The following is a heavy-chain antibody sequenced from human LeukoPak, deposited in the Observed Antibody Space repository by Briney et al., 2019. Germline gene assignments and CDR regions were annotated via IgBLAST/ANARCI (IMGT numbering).Heavy chain of an antibody. CDR3: ARVKYSSGWYDAFDI. J-gene: IGHJ3*02. V-gene: IGHV3-53*01. Sequence: GGSLRLSCAASGFTVSSNYMSWVRQAPGKGLEWVSVIYSGGSTYYADSVKGRFTISRDNSKNTLYLQMNSLRAEDTAVYYCARVKYSSGWYDAFDIWGQGTMVTASS. CDR1: GFTVSSNY. D-gene: IGHD6-19*01. CDR2: IYSGGST.